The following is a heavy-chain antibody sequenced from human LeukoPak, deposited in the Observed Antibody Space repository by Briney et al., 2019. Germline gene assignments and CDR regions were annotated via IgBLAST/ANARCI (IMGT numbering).Heavy chain of an antibody. J-gene: IGHJ6*03. CDR1: GGSISSGDYY. Sequence: PSQTLSLTCTVSGGSISSGDYYWGWIRQPPGKGLEWIGSIYHSGSTYYNPSLKSRVTISVDTSKNQFSLRLSSVTAADTAVYYCARQSNCSGGNCYRGYYYYMDVWGKGTTVTVSS. CDR2: IYHSGST. D-gene: IGHD2-15*01. V-gene: IGHV4-39*01. CDR3: ARQSNCSGGNCYRGYYYYMDV.